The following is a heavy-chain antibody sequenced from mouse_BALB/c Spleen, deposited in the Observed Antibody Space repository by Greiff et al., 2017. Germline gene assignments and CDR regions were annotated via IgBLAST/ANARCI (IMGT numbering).Heavy chain of an antibody. V-gene: IGHV2-9*02. CDR2: IWAGGST. CDR1: GFSLTSYG. J-gene: IGHJ4*01. D-gene: IGHD2-4*01. Sequence: QVQLKESGPGLVAPSQSLSITCTVSGFSLTSYGVHWVRQPPGKGLEWLGVIWAGGSTNYNSALMSRLSISKDNSKSQVFLKMNSLQTDDTVMYYCARERYDSLYYAMDYWGQGTSVTVSS. CDR3: ARERYDSLYYAMDY.